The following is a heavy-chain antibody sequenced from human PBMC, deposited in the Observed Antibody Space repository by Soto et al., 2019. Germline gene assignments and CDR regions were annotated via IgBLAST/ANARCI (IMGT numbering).Heavy chain of an antibody. CDR3: ARFDCSGGSCYDY. CDR1: GFPFSSYS. Sequence: GGSLRLSCAASGFPFSSYSMNWVRQAPGKGLEWVSSISSSSSYIYYADSVKGRFTISRDNAKNSLYLQMNSLRAEDTAVYYCARFDCSGGSCYDYWGQGTLVTVSS. CDR2: ISSSSSYI. D-gene: IGHD2-15*01. J-gene: IGHJ4*02. V-gene: IGHV3-21*01.